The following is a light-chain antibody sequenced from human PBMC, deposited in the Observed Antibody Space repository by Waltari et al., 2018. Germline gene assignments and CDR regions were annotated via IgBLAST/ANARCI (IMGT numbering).Light chain of an antibody. V-gene: IGKV3-20*01. CDR2: GAS. Sequence: EIVLTQSPGTLFLSPGEGATLSCRASQSVSRTLAWYQQKPGQAPRLLIYGASGRATGIPDRFSGSGSGTDFSLTISRLEPDDSAVYFCQHYVSLPATFGQGTKVEIK. CDR3: QHYVSLPAT. J-gene: IGKJ1*01. CDR1: QSVSRT.